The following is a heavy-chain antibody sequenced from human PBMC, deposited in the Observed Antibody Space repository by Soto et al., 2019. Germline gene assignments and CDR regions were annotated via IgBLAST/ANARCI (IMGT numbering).Heavy chain of an antibody. J-gene: IGHJ4*02. D-gene: IGHD6-13*01. Sequence: ASVKVSCKASGYTFTSYAMHWVRQAPGQRLEWMGWINAGNGNTKYSQKFQGRVTITRDTSASTAYMELSSLRSEDTAVYYCARDFVYSSSWYPIDYWGQGTLVTVST. CDR2: INAGNGNT. CDR1: GYTFTSYA. CDR3: ARDFVYSSSWYPIDY. V-gene: IGHV1-3*01.